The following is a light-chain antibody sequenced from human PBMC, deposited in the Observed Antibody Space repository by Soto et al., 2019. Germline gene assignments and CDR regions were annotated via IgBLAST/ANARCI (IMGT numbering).Light chain of an antibody. CDR3: QHYNNWLGT. V-gene: IGKV3-15*01. Sequence: EIVLTQSPGTLSLSPGERATLSCRASQSVGSNLAWYQQKPGQAPRLLIYGASTRATGIPDRFSGSGSGTAFTLTISSLQSEDFAVYYCQHYNNWLGTFGGGTKV. CDR1: QSVGSN. J-gene: IGKJ4*01. CDR2: GAS.